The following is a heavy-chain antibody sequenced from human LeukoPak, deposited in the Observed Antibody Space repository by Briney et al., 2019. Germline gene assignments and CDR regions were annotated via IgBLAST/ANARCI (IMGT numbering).Heavy chain of an antibody. J-gene: IGHJ4*02. CDR2: INPSGGST. D-gene: IGHD3-22*01. V-gene: IGHV1-46*01. CDR1: GYTFTSYY. Sequence: ASVKVSCKASGYTFTSYYMHWVRQAPGQGLEWMGVINPSGGSTSYAQKFQGRVTMTRDMSTSTVYMEPSSLRSEDTAVYYCARAGGYYDSSGPNGYWGQGTLVTVSS. CDR3: ARAGGYYDSSGPNGY.